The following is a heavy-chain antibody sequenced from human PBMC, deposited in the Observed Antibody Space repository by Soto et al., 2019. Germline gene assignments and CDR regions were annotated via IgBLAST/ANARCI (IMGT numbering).Heavy chain of an antibody. CDR2: VYYSGST. CDR3: ARDAALKWFDP. V-gene: IGHV4-31*03. CDR1: GGSISSGGYY. Sequence: SETLSLTCTVSGGSISSGGYYWSWIRQYPGKGLEWIGFVYYSGSTYYNPSLKSRVIISVDTSKKQFSLKLSSVTAADTAVYYCARDAALKWFDPWGQGNLVTISA. J-gene: IGHJ5*02. D-gene: IGHD2-15*01.